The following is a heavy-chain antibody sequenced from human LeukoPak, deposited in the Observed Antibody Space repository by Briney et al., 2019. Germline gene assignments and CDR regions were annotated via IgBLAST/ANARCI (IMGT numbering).Heavy chain of an antibody. J-gene: IGHJ2*01. CDR3: ARINWYFDL. V-gene: IGHV4-61*02. Sequence: SETLSLTCTVSGASISSGNYYWTWIRHPAGKGLEWIGRISTSGSTNYNPSFKSRVTISTDTSKNHFSLKLNSVTAADTAVYYCARINWYFDLWGRGTLVTVSS. CDR1: GASISSGNYY. CDR2: ISTSGST.